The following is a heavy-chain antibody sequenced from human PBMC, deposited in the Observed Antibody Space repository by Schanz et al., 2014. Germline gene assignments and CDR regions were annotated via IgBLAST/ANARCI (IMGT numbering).Heavy chain of an antibody. CDR3: AKDVTVSGIFFNS. CDR2: ISGSGDNT. V-gene: IGHV3-23*04. Sequence: EVQLVESGGGLVQPGGSLRLSCAASGLTFSNHAMSWVRQAPGKGLEWVSAISGSGDNTFYADSVRGRVTISRDNSRNTLYLQMNSLRAEDTAVYYCAKDVTVSGIFFNSWGQGTLVSVSS. CDR1: GLTFSNHA. D-gene: IGHD3-10*01. J-gene: IGHJ5*01.